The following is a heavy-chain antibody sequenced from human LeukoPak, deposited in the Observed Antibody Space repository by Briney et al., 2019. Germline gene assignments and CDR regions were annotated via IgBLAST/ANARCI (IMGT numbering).Heavy chain of an antibody. J-gene: IGHJ3*02. V-gene: IGHV4-4*07. Sequence: SETLSLTCTVSGGSISSYYWSWIRQPAGKGLEWIGRIYTSGSTNYNPSLKSRVTMSVDTSKNQFSLKLSSVTAADTAVYYCGRYYGSGSYYKRGAFDIWGQGTMVTVSS. CDR1: GGSISSYY. CDR3: GRYYGSGSYYKRGAFDI. CDR2: IYTSGST. D-gene: IGHD3-10*01.